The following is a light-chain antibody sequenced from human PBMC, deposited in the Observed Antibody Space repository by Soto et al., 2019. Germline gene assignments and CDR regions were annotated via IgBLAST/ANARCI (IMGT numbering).Light chain of an antibody. V-gene: IGLV2-8*01. Sequence: QSALTQPPSASGSPGQSVTISCTGASSDIGGYNYVSWYQQHPGQVPKLIIYEVTKRPSGVPGRFSGSKSGNTASLTVSGLQAEDEGDYYCSSYAGSDTIVFGGGTKVT. CDR2: EVT. CDR1: SSDIGGYNY. J-gene: IGLJ1*01. CDR3: SSYAGSDTIV.